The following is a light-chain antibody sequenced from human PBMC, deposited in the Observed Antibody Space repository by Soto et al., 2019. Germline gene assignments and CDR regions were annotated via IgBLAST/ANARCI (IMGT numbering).Light chain of an antibody. J-gene: IGLJ2*01. CDR3: PAGVESLSGVV. CDR2: SNN. V-gene: IGLV1-44*01. CDR1: SSNIGSTP. Sequence: QSVLTQPPSASGTPGQRVTISCSGSSSNIGSTPVNWYQHLPGTAPKLLIYSNNQRPSGVPDRFSGSKSGTSASLAINGLKCEDGGDYYWPAGVESLSGVVFGGGTRLTVL.